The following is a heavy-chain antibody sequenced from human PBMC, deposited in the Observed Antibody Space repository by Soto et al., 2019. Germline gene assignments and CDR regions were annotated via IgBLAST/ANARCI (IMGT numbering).Heavy chain of an antibody. Sequence: ASETLSLTCAVSRGSISSGGYSWTWIRQPPGKGLEWIGYIYHSGSTYYNQSLKSRVTISVDRSKNQFSLKLSGLRSEDTAVYYCAALNRGSMIVVAPFDYWGQGTLVTVSS. V-gene: IGHV4-30-2*01. D-gene: IGHD3-22*01. CDR3: AALNRGSMIVVAPFDY. CDR1: RGSISSGGYS. J-gene: IGHJ4*02. CDR2: IYHSGST.